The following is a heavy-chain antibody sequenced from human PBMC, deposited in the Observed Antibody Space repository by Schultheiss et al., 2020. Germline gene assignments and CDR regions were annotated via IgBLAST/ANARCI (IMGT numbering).Heavy chain of an antibody. CDR3: ERGNSRHYYYYGMDV. D-gene: IGHD1-7*01. Sequence: SETLSLTCAVYGGSFSGYYWSWVRQPPGKGLEWIGHIYYSGGTNYNPSLKTRLAISVDTSNSQFSLELTSVTAADTAVYYCERGNSRHYYYYGMDVWGQGTTVTVSS. CDR2: IYYSGGT. J-gene: IGHJ6*02. CDR1: GGSFSGYY. V-gene: IGHV4-59*01.